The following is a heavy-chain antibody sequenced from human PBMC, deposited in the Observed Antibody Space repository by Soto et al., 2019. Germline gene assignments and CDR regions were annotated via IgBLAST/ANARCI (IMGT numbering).Heavy chain of an antibody. J-gene: IGHJ6*02. D-gene: IGHD1-26*01. V-gene: IGHV4-61*01. CDR1: GGSVSSGSYY. CDR3: ARDRRDRALQSYYYGMDV. CDR2: IYYSGST. Sequence: SETLSLTCTVSGGSVSSGSYYWSWIRQPPGKGLEWIGYIYYSGSTNYNPSLKSRVTISVDTSKNQFSLKLSSVTAADTAVYYCARDRRDRALQSYYYGMDVWGQGTTVTVSS.